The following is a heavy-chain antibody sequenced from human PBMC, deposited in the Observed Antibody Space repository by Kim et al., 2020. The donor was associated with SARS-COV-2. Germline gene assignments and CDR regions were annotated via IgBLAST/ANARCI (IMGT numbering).Heavy chain of an antibody. Sequence: ASVKVSCKASGYTFTTYYMHWVRQAPGQGLEWMGITKPSGGNTRYAQKFQGRVSMTTDTSTSTVYMELSSLTDEDTAVYYCARGDYGDYRAPYYFDYWGQGPLVTVAS. CDR1: GYTFTTYY. CDR2: TKPSGGNT. CDR3: ARGDYGDYRAPYYFDY. D-gene: IGHD4-17*01. J-gene: IGHJ4*02. V-gene: IGHV1-46*01.